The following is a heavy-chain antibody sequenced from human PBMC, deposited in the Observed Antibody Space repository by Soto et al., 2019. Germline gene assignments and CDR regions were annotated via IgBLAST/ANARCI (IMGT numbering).Heavy chain of an antibody. CDR1: GGTFSSYA. D-gene: IGHD3-10*01. V-gene: IGHV1-69*01. Sequence: QVQLVQSGAEVKKPGSSVKVSCKASGGTFSSYAISWVRQAPGQGLEWMGGIIPIFGTANYAQKFQGRVTVTADESTSTACMELGGLRSEDTAGYYCARDGSGYYYGSGSYYNEGFDPWGQGTLVTVSS. J-gene: IGHJ5*02. CDR2: IIPIFGTA. CDR3: ARDGSGYYYGSGSYYNEGFDP.